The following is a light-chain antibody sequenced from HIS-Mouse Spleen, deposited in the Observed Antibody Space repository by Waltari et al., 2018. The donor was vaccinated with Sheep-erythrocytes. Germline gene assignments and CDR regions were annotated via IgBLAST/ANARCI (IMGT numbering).Light chain of an antibody. CDR2: DVS. CDR1: SSAVGGYNY. V-gene: IGLV2-11*01. CDR3: CSYAGSYNHV. Sequence: QSALTQPRSVSGSPGQSVTISRTGTSSAVGGYNYVSWYQQHPGKAPKLMIYDVSKRPSGVPDRFSVSKSGNTASLTISGLQAEDEADYYCCSYAGSYNHVFATGTKVTVL. J-gene: IGLJ1*01.